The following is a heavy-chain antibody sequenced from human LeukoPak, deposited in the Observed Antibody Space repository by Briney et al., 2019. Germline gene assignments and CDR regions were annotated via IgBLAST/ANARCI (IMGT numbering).Heavy chain of an antibody. CDR2: ISGSGTTI. V-gene: IGHV3-11*01. J-gene: IGHJ3*01. CDR3: GRDFGLVGTKRSFDL. D-gene: IGHD1-7*01. Sequence: GGSLRLSCAASGFTFTDYYMGWFRQAPGKGLEWLSYISGSGTTIFYADSVKGRFTISRDNAKNSVDLQMNSLRAEDTAVYYCGRDFGLVGTKRSFDLWGQGTMVIVSS. CDR1: GFTFTDYY.